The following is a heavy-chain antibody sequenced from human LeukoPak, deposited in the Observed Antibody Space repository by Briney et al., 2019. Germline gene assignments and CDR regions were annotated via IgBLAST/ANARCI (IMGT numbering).Heavy chain of an antibody. V-gene: IGHV3-30*18. Sequence: PGGSLILSCAASGFIFSNYGMHWVRQAPGKGLEWVAVISYDGSNKYYADSVKGRFTISRDNSKNTLYLQMNSLRAEDTAVYYCAKDGSTMIVVVDAFDIWGQGTMVTVSS. CDR3: AKDGSTMIVVVDAFDI. J-gene: IGHJ3*02. CDR2: ISYDGSNK. CDR1: GFIFSNYG. D-gene: IGHD3-22*01.